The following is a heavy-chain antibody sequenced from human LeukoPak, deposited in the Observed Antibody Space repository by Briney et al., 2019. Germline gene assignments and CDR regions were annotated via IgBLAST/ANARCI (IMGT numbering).Heavy chain of an antibody. CDR2: ISSSSSHT. CDR1: GFTFSDYY. Sequence: AGGCLRLSCAASGFTFSDYYMSWVRQAPGKGLEWVSYISSSSSHTNYADSVKGRFTISRDNAKNSLYLQMNSLRAEDTAVYYCARDSSIAAASNWFDPWGQGTLVTVSA. V-gene: IGHV3-11*05. CDR3: ARDSSIAAASNWFDP. D-gene: IGHD6-13*01. J-gene: IGHJ5*02.